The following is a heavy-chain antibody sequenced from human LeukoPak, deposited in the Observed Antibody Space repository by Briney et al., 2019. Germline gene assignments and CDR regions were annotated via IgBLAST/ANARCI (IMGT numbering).Heavy chain of an antibody. CDR1: GFTFSSYA. V-gene: IGHV3-30-3*01. D-gene: IGHD2-21*02. Sequence: PGGSLRLSCAASGFTFSSYAMHWVRQAPGKGLEWVAVISYDGSNKYYADSVKGRFTISRDNSTNTLYLQMNSLRAEDTAVYYCASDSYCGGDCYSANDYWGQGTLVTVSS. CDR2: ISYDGSNK. J-gene: IGHJ4*02. CDR3: ASDSYCGGDCYSANDY.